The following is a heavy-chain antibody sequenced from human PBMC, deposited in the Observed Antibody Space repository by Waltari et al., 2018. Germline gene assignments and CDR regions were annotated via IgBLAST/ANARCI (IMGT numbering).Heavy chain of an antibody. Sequence: EVQLVESGGGLVKPGGSLRLSCAASGFTFSSYSMNWVRQAPGKGLEWVSSISSSSSYIYYADSVKGRFTISRDNAKNSLYLQMNSLRAEDTAVYYCARLNDCWSGVNWFDPWGQGTLVTVSS. CDR1: GFTFSSYS. CDR3: ARLNDCWSGVNWFDP. CDR2: ISSSSSYI. V-gene: IGHV3-21*01. J-gene: IGHJ5*02. D-gene: IGHD3-3*01.